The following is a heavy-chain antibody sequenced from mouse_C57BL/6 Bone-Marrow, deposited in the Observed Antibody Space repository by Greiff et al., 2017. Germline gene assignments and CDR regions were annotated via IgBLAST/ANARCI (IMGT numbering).Heavy chain of an antibody. V-gene: IGHV1-81*01. J-gene: IGHJ3*01. CDR1: GYTFTSYG. Sequence: QVQLKESGAELARPGASVKLSCKASGYTFTSYGISWVKQRTGQGLEWIGEIYPRSGNTYYNEKFKGKATLTADKSSSTAYMELRSLTSEDSAVYFCAGRSNWAAFAYWGQGTLVTVSA. D-gene: IGHD4-1*02. CDR3: AGRSNWAAFAY. CDR2: IYPRSGNT.